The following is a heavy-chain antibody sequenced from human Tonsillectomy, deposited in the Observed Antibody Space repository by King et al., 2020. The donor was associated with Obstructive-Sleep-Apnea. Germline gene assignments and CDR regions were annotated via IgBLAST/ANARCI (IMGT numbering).Heavy chain of an antibody. CDR2: INPSGGST. D-gene: IGHD5-12*01. Sequence: VQLVESGAEVKKPGASVKVSCKASGYTFTSYYMHWVRQAPGQGLEWMGIINPSGGSTSYAQKFQGRVTMTRDTSTSTVYMELSSLGSEDTAVYYCARDRRVAPYSGYDYYYYYGMDVWGQGTTVTVSS. CDR1: GYTFTSYY. V-gene: IGHV1-46*01. J-gene: IGHJ6*02. CDR3: ARDRRVAPYSGYDYYYYYGMDV.